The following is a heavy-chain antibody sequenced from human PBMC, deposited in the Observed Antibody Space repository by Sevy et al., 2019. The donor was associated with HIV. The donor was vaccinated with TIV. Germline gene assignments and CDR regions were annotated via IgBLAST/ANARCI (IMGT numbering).Heavy chain of an antibody. Sequence: GGSLRLSCTGSGFTFGDYAMSWFRQAPGMGLEWVGFIRSKDYGGATEYAASVKGRFTISRDDSKSIADLQMDSPKTEDTAVYYCTRGYYYDSSGYSDYWGQGTLVTVSS. J-gene: IGHJ4*02. CDR3: TRGYYYDSSGYSDY. CDR1: GFTFGDYA. V-gene: IGHV3-49*03. CDR2: IRSKDYGGAT. D-gene: IGHD3-22*01.